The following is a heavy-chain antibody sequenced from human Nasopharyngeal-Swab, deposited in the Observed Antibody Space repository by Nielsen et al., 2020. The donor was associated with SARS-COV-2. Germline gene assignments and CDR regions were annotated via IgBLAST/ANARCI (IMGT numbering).Heavy chain of an antibody. Sequence: WVRQAPGQGLERMGIINPSGGSTSYAQKFQGRVTMTRDTSTSTVYMELSSLRSEDTAVYYCATLFAIAAAGTGFDYWGQGTLVTVSS. CDR3: ATLFAIAAAGTGFDY. CDR2: INPSGGST. V-gene: IGHV1-46*01. D-gene: IGHD6-13*01. J-gene: IGHJ4*02.